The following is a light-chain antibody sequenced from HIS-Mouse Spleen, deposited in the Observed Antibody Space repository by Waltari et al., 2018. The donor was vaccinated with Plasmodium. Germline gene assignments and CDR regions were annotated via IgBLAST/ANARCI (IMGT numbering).Light chain of an antibody. CDR2: DVS. Sequence: QSALTQPASVSGSPGQSITISCTGTSSDVGGYHYFSWYQQHPGKAPKLMIYDVSNRPSGVSNRFSGSKSGNTASLTISGLQAEDEADYYCSSYTSSSNVVFGGGTKLTVL. V-gene: IGLV2-14*03. J-gene: IGLJ2*01. CDR3: SSYTSSSNVV. CDR1: SSDVGGYHY.